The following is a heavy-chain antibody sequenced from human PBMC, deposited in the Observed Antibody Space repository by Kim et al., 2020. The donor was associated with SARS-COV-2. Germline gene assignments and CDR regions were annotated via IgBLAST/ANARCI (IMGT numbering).Heavy chain of an antibody. J-gene: IGHJ6*02. D-gene: IGHD5-18*01. Sequence: VKRTFTLSRDNSKNTVYLQMNGLRAEDTAVYYCARDRDGYSYGSSGMDVWGQGTTVTVSS. V-gene: IGHV3-30*07. CDR3: ARDRDGYSYGSSGMDV.